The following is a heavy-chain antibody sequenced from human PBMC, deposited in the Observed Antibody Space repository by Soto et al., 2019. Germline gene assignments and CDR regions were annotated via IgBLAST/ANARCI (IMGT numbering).Heavy chain of an antibody. Sequence: SVPTLVNPTQTLTLTCTFSGFSLSTSGVGVGWIRQPPGKALEWLALIYWNDDKRYSPSLKSRLTITKYTSKNQVVLTMTNMHPVDTATYYCAHSHGYGDYAARFYYYYYGMDVWGQGT. J-gene: IGHJ6*02. CDR3: AHSHGYGDYAARFYYYYYGMDV. V-gene: IGHV2-5*01. CDR2: IYWNDDK. D-gene: IGHD4-17*01. CDR1: GFSLSTSGVG.